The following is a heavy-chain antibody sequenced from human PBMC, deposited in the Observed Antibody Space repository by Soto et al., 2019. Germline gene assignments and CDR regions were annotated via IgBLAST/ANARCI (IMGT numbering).Heavy chain of an antibody. CDR1: GYTFTSYD. Sequence: QVQLVQSGAEVKKPGASVKVSCKASGYTFTSYDINWVRQATGQGLEWMGWMNPNSGNTGYAQKFQGRVTMTRNTSIRTAYMELSSLKSEDTAVYYCAPRLAARPTRRAKHYCYYCMDVWGQGTTVTVSS. CDR2: MNPNSGNT. J-gene: IGHJ6*02. V-gene: IGHV1-8*01. CDR3: APRLAARPTRRAKHYCYYCMDV. D-gene: IGHD6-6*01.